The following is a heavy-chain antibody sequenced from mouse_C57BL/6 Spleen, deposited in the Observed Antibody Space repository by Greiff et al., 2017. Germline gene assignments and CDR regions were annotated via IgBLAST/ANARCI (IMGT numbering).Heavy chain of an antibody. CDR3: ARGAVVPFAY. CDR1: GFTFSDYG. V-gene: IGHV5-17*01. J-gene: IGHJ3*01. CDR2: ISSGSSTI. Sequence: EVMLVESGGGLVKPGGSLKLSCAASGFTFSDYGMHWVRQAPEKGLEWVAYISSGSSTIYYADTVKGRFPISRDNAKNTLFLQMTSLRSEDTAMYYCARGAVVPFAYWGQGTLVTVSA. D-gene: IGHD1-1*01.